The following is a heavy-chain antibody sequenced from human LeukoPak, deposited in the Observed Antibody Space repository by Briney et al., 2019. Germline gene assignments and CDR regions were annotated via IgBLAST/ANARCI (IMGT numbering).Heavy chain of an antibody. D-gene: IGHD3-10*01. CDR3: AREFNTYYYGSGSHDAFDI. CDR1: GYTFTDYY. Sequence: GASVKVSCKASGYTFTDYYIHWGRQAPGQGLEWMGWITPYSGGTDYAQKFQGRVTMTMDTSISTVYMELSRLRSDDTAVYYCAREFNTYYYGSGSHDAFDIWGQGTEVTVS. CDR2: ITPYSGGT. V-gene: IGHV1-2*02. J-gene: IGHJ3*02.